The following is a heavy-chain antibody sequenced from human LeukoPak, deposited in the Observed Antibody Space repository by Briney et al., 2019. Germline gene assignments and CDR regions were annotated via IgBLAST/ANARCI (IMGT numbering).Heavy chain of an antibody. J-gene: IGHJ4*02. CDR2: IIPIFGTA. CDR3: AKDLRTQTSYLDY. CDR1: GGTFSSYA. Sequence: ASVKVSCKASGGTFSSYAISWLRQAPGQGLEWMGGIIPIFGTANYAQKFQGRVTITTDESTSTAYMELSSLRSEDTAVYYCAKDLRTQTSYLDYWGQGTLVTVSS. V-gene: IGHV1-69*05. D-gene: IGHD3-10*01.